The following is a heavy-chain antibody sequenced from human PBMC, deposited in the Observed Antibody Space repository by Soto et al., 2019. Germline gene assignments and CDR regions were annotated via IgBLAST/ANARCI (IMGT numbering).Heavy chain of an antibody. CDR3: ARDRGIVVVPAAPDY. D-gene: IGHD2-2*01. Sequence: ASVKVSCKASGYTFTSYAMHWVRQAPGQRLEWMGWINAGNGNTKYSQKFQGRVAITRDTSASTAYMELSSLRSEDTAVYYCARDRGIVVVPAAPDYWGQGTLVTVSS. J-gene: IGHJ4*02. V-gene: IGHV1-3*01. CDR1: GYTFTSYA. CDR2: INAGNGNT.